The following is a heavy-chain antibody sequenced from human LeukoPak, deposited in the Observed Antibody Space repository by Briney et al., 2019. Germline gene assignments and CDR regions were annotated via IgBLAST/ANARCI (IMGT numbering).Heavy chain of an antibody. CDR1: GFTFTNYG. CDR2: ISYDGSNE. J-gene: IGHJ4*02. CDR3: AKDHYGSGNYYNGPDY. V-gene: IGHV3-30*18. Sequence: GGSLRLSCAASGFTFTNYGMLWVRQAPGKGLRWVAVISYDGSNEYYADSVKGRFTISRDNSKNTLYLQMNSLRAEDTAVYYCAKDHYGSGNYYNGPDYWGQGTLVTVSS. D-gene: IGHD3-10*01.